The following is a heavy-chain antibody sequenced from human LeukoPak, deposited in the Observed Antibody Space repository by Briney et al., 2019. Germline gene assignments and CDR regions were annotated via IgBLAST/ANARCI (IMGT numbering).Heavy chain of an antibody. V-gene: IGHV4-31*03. CDR1: GGSISSGGYC. CDR3: ARYGDYVANWFDP. D-gene: IGHD4-17*01. Sequence: SQTLSLTCTVSGGSISSGGYCWSWIRQHPGKGLEWIGYIYYSGSTYYNPSLKSRVTISVDTSKNQFSLKLSSVTAADTAVYYCARYGDYVANWFDPWGQGTLVTVSS. CDR2: IYYSGST. J-gene: IGHJ5*02.